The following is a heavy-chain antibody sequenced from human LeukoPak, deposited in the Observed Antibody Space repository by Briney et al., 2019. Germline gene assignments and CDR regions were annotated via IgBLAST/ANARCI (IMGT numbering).Heavy chain of an antibody. V-gene: IGHV4-38-2*02. D-gene: IGHD3-10*01. Sequence: SETLSLTCTVSGYSISSGYYWGWIRQPPGKGLEWIGSICHSGSTYYNPSLKSRVTISVDTSKNQFSLKLSSVTAADTAVYYCARGKLLWFGELYPYYFDYWGQGTLVTVSS. CDR1: GYSISSGYY. CDR2: ICHSGST. J-gene: IGHJ4*02. CDR3: ARGKLLWFGELYPYYFDY.